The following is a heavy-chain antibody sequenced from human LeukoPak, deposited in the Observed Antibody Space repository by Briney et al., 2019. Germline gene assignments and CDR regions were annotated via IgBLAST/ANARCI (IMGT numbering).Heavy chain of an antibody. Sequence: PGGSLRLSCAASGFTFSSYGMHWVRQAPGKGLEWVAVIWYDGSKKYYADSVKGRFTISRDNSKNTLYLQMNSLRAEDTAVYYCARGSGSYWDYHYFDYWGQGTLVTASS. CDR3: ARGSGSYWDYHYFDY. CDR2: IWYDGSKK. CDR1: GFTFSSYG. D-gene: IGHD1-26*01. J-gene: IGHJ4*02. V-gene: IGHV3-33*01.